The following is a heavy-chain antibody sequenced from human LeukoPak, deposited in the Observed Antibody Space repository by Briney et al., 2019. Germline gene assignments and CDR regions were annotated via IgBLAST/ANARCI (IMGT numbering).Heavy chain of an antibody. Sequence: SQTLSLTCTVSGGSISSGDYYWSWIRQPPGKGLEWIGYIYYSGSTYYNPSLKSRVTISVDTSKNQFSLKLSSVTAADTAVYYCARLDGYCSSTSCYYYMDVWGKGTTVTVSS. CDR2: IYYSGST. CDR1: GGSISSGDYY. J-gene: IGHJ6*03. D-gene: IGHD2-2*01. V-gene: IGHV4-30-4*08. CDR3: ARLDGYCSSTSCYYYMDV.